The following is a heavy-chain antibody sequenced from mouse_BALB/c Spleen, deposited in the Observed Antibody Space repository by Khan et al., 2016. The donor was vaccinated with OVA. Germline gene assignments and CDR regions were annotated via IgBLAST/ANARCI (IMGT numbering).Heavy chain of an antibody. CDR1: GYAFTNYL. D-gene: IGHD2-1*01. CDR2: IHPGSGYT. J-gene: IGHJ4*01. V-gene: IGHV1-54*01. Sequence: VQLQQSGTELVRPGTSVKVSCKASGYAFTNYLIEWLKQRPGQGLEWIGVIHPGSGYTNYNEKFKGKATLTADKSSSTPYMQLSSLTSDDSAVFFCARRGFGNRKDTMDYWGQGTSVTVSS. CDR3: ARRGFGNRKDTMDY.